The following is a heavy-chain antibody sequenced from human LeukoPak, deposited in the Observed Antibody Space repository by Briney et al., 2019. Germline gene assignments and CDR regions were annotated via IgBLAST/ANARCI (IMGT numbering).Heavy chain of an antibody. V-gene: IGHV1-46*01. Sequence: ASVKVSCKASGYTFTSYYMHWRRQAPGQGLEWMGIINPSGGSTSYAQKFQGRVTMTRDTSTSTVYMELSSLRSEDTAVYYCARAPSTTNILTGYYIYWFDPWGQGTLVTVSS. CDR3: ARAPSTTNILTGYYIYWFDP. D-gene: IGHD3-9*01. CDR2: INPSGGST. CDR1: GYTFTSYY. J-gene: IGHJ5*02.